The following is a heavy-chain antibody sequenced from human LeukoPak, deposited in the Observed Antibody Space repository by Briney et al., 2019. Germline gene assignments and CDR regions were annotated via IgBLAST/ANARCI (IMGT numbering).Heavy chain of an antibody. CDR2: IYNSGST. V-gene: IGHV4-59*01. CDR3: ARTNYDILTGSPNDGFDI. CDR1: GGSISSFY. Sequence: SGTQSLTCTVSGGSISSFYWSWIRQPPGKGLEWMGYIYNSGSTNYNASLKSRVTISVDTSKNQFSLKLSSVTAADTAVYYCARTNYDILTGSPNDGFDIWGQGTMVTVSS. J-gene: IGHJ3*02. D-gene: IGHD3-9*01.